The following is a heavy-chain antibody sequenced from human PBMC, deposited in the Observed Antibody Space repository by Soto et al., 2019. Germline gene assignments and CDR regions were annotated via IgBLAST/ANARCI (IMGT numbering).Heavy chain of an antibody. J-gene: IGHJ4*02. Sequence: GGSLRLSCAASGFTFSTYAMHWVRQAPGKGLEWVAVISYDESNKFYANSVNGRFTISRDNSKHTLFLQMHSLRIDDTAVYYCARYPSSYCRSRHCYERIDYWGPGILVTVSS. CDR2: ISYDESNK. CDR3: ARYPSSYCRSRHCYERIDY. D-gene: IGHD2-2*01. CDR1: GFTFSTYA. V-gene: IGHV3-30*04.